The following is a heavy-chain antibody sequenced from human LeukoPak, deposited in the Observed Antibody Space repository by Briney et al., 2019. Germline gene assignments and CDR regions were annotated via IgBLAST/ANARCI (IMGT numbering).Heavy chain of an antibody. CDR1: GGSFSGYY. CDR3: ARGRRITMVRGVRLGAFDI. Sequence: SETLSLTCAVYGGSFSGYYSSWIRQPPGKGLEWIGEINHSGSTNYNPSLKSRVTISVDTSKNQFSLKLSSVTAADTAVYYCARGRRITMVRGVRLGAFDIWGQGTMVTVSS. J-gene: IGHJ3*02. CDR2: INHSGST. V-gene: IGHV4-34*01. D-gene: IGHD3-10*01.